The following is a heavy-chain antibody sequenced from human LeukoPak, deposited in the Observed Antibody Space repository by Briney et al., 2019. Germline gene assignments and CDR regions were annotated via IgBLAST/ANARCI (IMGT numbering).Heavy chain of an antibody. CDR3: AKDLHYYGPGSSPQY. Sequence: PGGSLRLSCAASGFTFSSYSMNWVRQAPGKGLEWVSYISSSSSTIYYADSVKGRFTISRDNAKNSLYLQMNSLRAEDTAVYYCAKDLHYYGPGSSPQYWGQGTLVTVSS. D-gene: IGHD3-10*01. CDR1: GFTFSSYS. V-gene: IGHV3-48*04. CDR2: ISSSSSTI. J-gene: IGHJ4*02.